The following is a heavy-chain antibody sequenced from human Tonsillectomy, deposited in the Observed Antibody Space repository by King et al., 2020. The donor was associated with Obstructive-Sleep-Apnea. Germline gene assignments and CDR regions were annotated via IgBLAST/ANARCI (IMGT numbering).Heavy chain of an antibody. D-gene: IGHD2-2*01. CDR2: ISYDGSNK. CDR3: ARDLGYCSSTSCSSWFDP. V-gene: IGHV3-30*04. CDR1: GFTFSSYA. Sequence: VQLVESGGGVVQPGRSLRLSCAASGFTFSSYAMHWVRQAPGKGLEWVAVISYDGSNKYYADSVKGRFTISRDNSKNTLYLQMNSLRAEDTAVYYCARDLGYCSSTSCSSWFDPWGQGTLVTVSS. J-gene: IGHJ5*02.